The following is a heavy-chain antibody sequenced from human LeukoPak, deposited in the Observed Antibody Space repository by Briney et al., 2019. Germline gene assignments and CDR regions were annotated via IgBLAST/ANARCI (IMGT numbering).Heavy chain of an antibody. CDR1: GGSISSYY. CDR2: IYTSGST. CDR3: ATCTGHYYYYMDV. Sequence: SETLSLTCTVSGGSISSYYWSWIRQPPGKGLEWIGYIYTSGSTNYNPYLKSRVTISVDTSKNQFSLKLSSVTAADTAVYYCATCTGHYYYYMDVRGKGTTVTVSS. V-gene: IGHV4-4*09. D-gene: IGHD2-8*02. J-gene: IGHJ6*03.